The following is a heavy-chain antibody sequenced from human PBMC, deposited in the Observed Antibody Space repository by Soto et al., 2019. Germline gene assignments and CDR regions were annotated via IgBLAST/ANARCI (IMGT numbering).Heavy chain of an antibody. CDR1: GYTFTSYA. J-gene: IGHJ3*02. V-gene: IGHV1-3*01. CDR2: MNAGNGNT. CDR3: AREGLRAFDI. Sequence: GASVKVSCKASGYTFTSYAMHWVRQAPGQRLEWMGWMNAGNGNTKYSQKFQGRVTMTRNTSISTAYMELSSLRSEDTAVYYCAREGLRAFDIWGQGTMVT.